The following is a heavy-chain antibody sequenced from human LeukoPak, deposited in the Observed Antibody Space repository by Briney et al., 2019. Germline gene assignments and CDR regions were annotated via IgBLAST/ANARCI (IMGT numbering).Heavy chain of an antibody. CDR3: ARDQVWESSGWPRPNWFDP. Sequence: PGGSLRLSCTASGFTFSRSTMSWVRQAPGKGLEWLSCISISGGTIFYADSVKGRFTISRDNSKNTLYLQMNSLRAEDTAVYYCARDQVWESSGWPRPNWFDPWGQGTLVTVSS. CDR1: GFTFSRST. V-gene: IGHV3-48*01. D-gene: IGHD6-19*01. J-gene: IGHJ5*02. CDR2: ISISGGTI.